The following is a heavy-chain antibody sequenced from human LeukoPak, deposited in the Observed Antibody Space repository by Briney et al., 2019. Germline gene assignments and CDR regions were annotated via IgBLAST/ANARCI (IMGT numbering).Heavy chain of an antibody. V-gene: IGHV1-2*02. D-gene: IGHD1-26*01. CDR2: INPNSGGT. CDR3: ARGTRGSYSSIHD. J-gene: IGHJ4*02. CDR1: GYTFSDYY. Sequence: ASVKVSCKASGYTFSDYYIHWVRQAPGQGLEWVGWINPNSGGTDSAQKLQGRVTMTRDTSISATYMELRTLTPDDTAAYYCARGTRGSYSSIHDWGQGTLVTVSS.